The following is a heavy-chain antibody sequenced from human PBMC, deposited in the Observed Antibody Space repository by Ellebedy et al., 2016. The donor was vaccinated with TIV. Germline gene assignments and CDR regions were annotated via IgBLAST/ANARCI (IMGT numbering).Heavy chain of an antibody. Sequence: GGSLRLXXAASGFTFSSYAMSWVRQAPGKGLEWVSAISGSGGSTYYADSVKGRFTISRDNSKNTLYLQMNSLRAEDTAVYYCAKESYDSSGYYFAPTGGMDVWGQGTTVTVSS. V-gene: IGHV3-23*01. CDR1: GFTFSSYA. D-gene: IGHD3-22*01. J-gene: IGHJ6*02. CDR3: AKESYDSSGYYFAPTGGMDV. CDR2: ISGSGGST.